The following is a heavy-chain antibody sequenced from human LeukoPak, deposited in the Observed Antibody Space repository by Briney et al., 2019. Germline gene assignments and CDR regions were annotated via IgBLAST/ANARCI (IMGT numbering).Heavy chain of an antibody. V-gene: IGHV1-2*02. D-gene: IGHD3-10*01. Sequence: ASVKVSCKSSGYTFTGYYIHWVRQAPGQGLECMGWINPNSGGTNYAQKFQGRVTMTRDTSISTAYMELSRLRSDDTAVYYCARGGSGSYFSWLDPWGQGTLVTVSS. CDR1: GYTFTGYY. CDR3: ARGGSGSYFSWLDP. J-gene: IGHJ5*02. CDR2: INPNSGGT.